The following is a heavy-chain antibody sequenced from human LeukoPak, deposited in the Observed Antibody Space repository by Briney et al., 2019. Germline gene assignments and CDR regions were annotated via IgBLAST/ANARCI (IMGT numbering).Heavy chain of an antibody. CDR1: GYTFTGYY. D-gene: IGHD1-26*01. J-gene: IGHJ4*02. CDR2: INPNNGDT. Sequence: ASVKVSCKASGYTFTGYYIHWVRPATGQGLEWMGRINPNNGDTNYAQKFPGRVTLTRDTSIGTAYMELSSLRSDDTAMYYCVREITRATTYFDSWGQGTLVTVSS. CDR3: VREITRATTYFDS. V-gene: IGHV1-2*06.